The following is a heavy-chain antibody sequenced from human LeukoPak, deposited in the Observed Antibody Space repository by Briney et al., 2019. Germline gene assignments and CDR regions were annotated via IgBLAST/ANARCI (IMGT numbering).Heavy chain of an antibody. CDR3: ARVQYYYGSGVNWFDP. V-gene: IGHV3-66*02. CDR2: IYSGGGT. J-gene: IGHJ5*02. CDR1: GFTVSSNY. Sequence: PGGSLRLSXAASGFTVSSNYMTWVRQAPGKGMEWVSVIYSGGGTYYADSVKGRFTISRDNSKNTLYLQMNSLRAEDTAVYYCARVQYYYGSGVNWFDPWGQGTLVTVSS. D-gene: IGHD3-10*01.